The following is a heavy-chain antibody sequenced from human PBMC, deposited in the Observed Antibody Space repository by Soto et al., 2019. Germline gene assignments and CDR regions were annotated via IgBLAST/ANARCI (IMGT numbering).Heavy chain of an antibody. V-gene: IGHV4-30-2*01. D-gene: IGHD4-17*01. Sequence: QLQLQESGSGLVKPSQTLSLTCAVSGGSISSGGYSWSWIRQPPGKGLEWIGYIYHSGTTYYNPSLKGRVTISVDRSKNQFSLKLSSVTAAYTAVYYCARAHYGDYGYGMDVWGQGPTVTVSS. J-gene: IGHJ6*02. CDR2: IYHSGTT. CDR1: GGSISSGGYS. CDR3: ARAHYGDYGYGMDV.